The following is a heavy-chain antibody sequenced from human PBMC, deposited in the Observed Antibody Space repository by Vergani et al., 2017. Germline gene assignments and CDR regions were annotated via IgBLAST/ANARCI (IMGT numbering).Heavy chain of an antibody. J-gene: IGHJ5*02. Sequence: EVQLLESGGGLVQPGGSLRLSCAASGFTFSSYAMSWVRQAPGKGLEWVSAISGSGGSTYYADSVKGRFTISRDNSKNTLYLQMNSLRAEDTAVYYCARDSPLAAAGTGAFDPWGQGTLVTVSS. CDR2: ISGSGGST. CDR1: GFTFSSYA. V-gene: IGHV3-23*01. D-gene: IGHD6-13*01. CDR3: ARDSPLAAAGTGAFDP.